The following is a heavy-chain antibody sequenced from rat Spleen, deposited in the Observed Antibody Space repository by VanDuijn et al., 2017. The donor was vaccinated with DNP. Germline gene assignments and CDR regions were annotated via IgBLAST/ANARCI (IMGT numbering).Heavy chain of an antibody. V-gene: IGHV2S12*01. D-gene: IGHD1-1*01. CDR1: GFSLTNYA. Sequence: QVQLKESGPGLVQPSQTLSLTCTVSGFSLTNYAVGWVRQPPGKGLEWIAAISSGGSTYYNSALKSRLSISRDTSKSQVFLKMNSLQTEDTAMYFCTRDGIYYYSGPFDYWGQGVMVTVSS. J-gene: IGHJ2*01. CDR3: TRDGIYYYSGPFDY. CDR2: ISSGGST.